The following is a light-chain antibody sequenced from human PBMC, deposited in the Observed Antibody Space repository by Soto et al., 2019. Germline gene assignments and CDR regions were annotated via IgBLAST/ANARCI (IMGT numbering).Light chain of an antibody. V-gene: IGKV3-20*01. CDR2: GAS. Sequence: EIVLTQSPGTLSLSPGERATLSCRASQSVSSNYLAWYQQKPGQAPRLLISGASSRATGIPDRSSGSGSGTDFALTISRLEPEDFAVYYCHQYGSSPQTFGQGTKVDIK. CDR1: QSVSSNY. J-gene: IGKJ1*01. CDR3: HQYGSSPQT.